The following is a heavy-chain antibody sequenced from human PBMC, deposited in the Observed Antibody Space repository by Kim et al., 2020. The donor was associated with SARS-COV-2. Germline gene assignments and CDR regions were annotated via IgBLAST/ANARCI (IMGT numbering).Heavy chain of an antibody. D-gene: IGHD3-10*01. CDR2: IHSDGST. J-gene: IGHJ5*02. Sequence: GGSLRLSCVASDFSVSNTYMSWIRQAPGKGMEWVSVIHSDGSTFYADSVKGRFTISRDSSKNTLYLQMNSLRAEDTAIYHCAKDPGYGSGVDFDPWGQGTLGTVSA. CDR3: AKDPGYGSGVDFDP. V-gene: IGHV3-53*05. CDR1: DFSVSNTY.